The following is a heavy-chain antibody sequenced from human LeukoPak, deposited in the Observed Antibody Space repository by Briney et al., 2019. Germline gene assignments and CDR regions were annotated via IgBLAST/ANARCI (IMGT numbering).Heavy chain of an antibody. D-gene: IGHD3-22*01. J-gene: IGHJ4*02. CDR1: GITLSNYG. CDR3: AKRGVVIRVILVGFHKEAYYFDS. V-gene: IGHV3-23*01. Sequence: GGSLRLSCAVSGITLSNYGMSWVRQAPGEGLEWVAGISDSGGRTNYADSVKGRFTISRDNPKNTLYLQMNSLRAEDTAVYFCAKRGVVIRVILVGFHKEAYYFDSCGQGDLVTVSS. CDR2: ISDSGGRT.